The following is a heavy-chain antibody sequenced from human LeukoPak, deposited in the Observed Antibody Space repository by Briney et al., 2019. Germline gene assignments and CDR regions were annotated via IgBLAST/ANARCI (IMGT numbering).Heavy chain of an antibody. CDR2: IYTSGIT. V-gene: IGHV4-61*02. D-gene: IGHD1-26*01. J-gene: IGHJ6*03. CDR1: GGSSSSGSYY. Sequence: SETLSLXCTVSGGSSSSGSYYWSWIRQPAGTGLEWIGRIYTSGITNYNPSLKSRVTISVDTSKNQFSLKLSSVTAADTAVYYCARGKEWEPIHYYYYMDVWGKGTTVTVSS. CDR3: ARGKEWEPIHYYYYMDV.